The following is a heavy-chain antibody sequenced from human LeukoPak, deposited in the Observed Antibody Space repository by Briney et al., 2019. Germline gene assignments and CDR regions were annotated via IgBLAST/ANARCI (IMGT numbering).Heavy chain of an antibody. CDR3: AGASSYDSSGYYPTSIDY. Sequence: SETLSLTCTVSGGSISSGGYYWSWIRQHPGEGLEWIGYIYYSGSTYYNPSLKSRVTISVDTSKNQFSLKLSSVTAADTAVYYCAGASSYDSSGYYPTSIDYWGQGTLVTVSS. CDR1: GGSISSGGYY. CDR2: IYYSGST. D-gene: IGHD3-22*01. V-gene: IGHV4-31*03. J-gene: IGHJ4*02.